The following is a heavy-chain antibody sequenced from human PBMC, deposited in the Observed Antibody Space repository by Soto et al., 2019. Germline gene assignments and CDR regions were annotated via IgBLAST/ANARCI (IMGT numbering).Heavy chain of an antibody. J-gene: IGHJ3*02. V-gene: IGHV3-30*18. Sequence: QVQLVESGGGVVQPGRSLRLSCAASGFTFSSYGMHWVRQAPGKGLEWVAVISYDGSNKYYADSVKGRFTIFRDNSKNTLYLQMNSLRAEDTAVYYCAKDDNIAAAGTGFAFDIWGQGTMVTVSS. CDR1: GFTFSSYG. CDR2: ISYDGSNK. D-gene: IGHD6-13*01. CDR3: AKDDNIAAAGTGFAFDI.